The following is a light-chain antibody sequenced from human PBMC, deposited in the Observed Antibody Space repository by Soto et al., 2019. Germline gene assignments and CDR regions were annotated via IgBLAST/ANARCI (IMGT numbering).Light chain of an antibody. CDR3: CSFAVGADLV. J-gene: IGLJ2*01. CDR2: EGT. Sequence: QSVLTQPASVSASPGQSITISCTGTSSNVGTYDLVSWYQHHPDKAPKLIIYEGTKRPSGISSRFSGSKSGNTASLTISGLQAEDDADYYCCSFAVGADLVFGGGTKVTVL. V-gene: IGLV2-23*01. CDR1: SSNVGTYDL.